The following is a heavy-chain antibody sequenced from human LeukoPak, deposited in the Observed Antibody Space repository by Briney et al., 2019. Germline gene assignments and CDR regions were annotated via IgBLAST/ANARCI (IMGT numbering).Heavy chain of an antibody. Sequence: SETLSLTCTVSGDSISSSSYYWSWIRQPPGKGLEWIGEINHSGSTNYNPSLKSRVTISVDTSKNQFSLKLSSVTAADTAVYHCARAGFHYYDSSGLIDYWGQGTLVTVSS. D-gene: IGHD3-22*01. CDR1: GDSISSSSYY. CDR2: INHSGST. CDR3: ARAGFHYYDSSGLIDY. J-gene: IGHJ4*02. V-gene: IGHV4-39*07.